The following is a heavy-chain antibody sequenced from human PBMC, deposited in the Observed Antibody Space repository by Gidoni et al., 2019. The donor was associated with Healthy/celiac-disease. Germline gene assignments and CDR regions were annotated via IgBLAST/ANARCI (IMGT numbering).Heavy chain of an antibody. J-gene: IGHJ6*02. Sequence: EVQLVESGGGLVQPAGSLILSCEASGFPFSSYSMNWVRQAPGKGLEWVSYISGNSRAIYYADSLKGRFTISRDNAKNSLYLQVNCLRAEDTAVYYCARDLTRVGGMDVWGQGTTVTVSS. V-gene: IGHV3-48*04. CDR1: GFPFSSYS. D-gene: IGHD1-26*01. CDR3: ARDLTRVGGMDV. CDR2: ISGNSRAI.